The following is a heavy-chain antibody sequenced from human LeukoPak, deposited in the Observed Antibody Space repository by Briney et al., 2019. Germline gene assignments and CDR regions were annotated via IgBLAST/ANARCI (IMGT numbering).Heavy chain of an antibody. J-gene: IGHJ4*02. CDR3: ARGRGVDSDIVVVVAAYDY. V-gene: IGHV1-69*13. CDR1: RHTFSSYA. CDR2: IIPIFGTT. D-gene: IGHD2-15*01. Sequence: GASVNVSCNSSRHTFSSYAISWVRQPPGQGREWRGGIIPIFGTTNYAQKLQGRVRITADESTSTAYMELSSLRAEDTAVYYWARGRGVDSDIVVVVAAYDYWGQGTLVTVSS.